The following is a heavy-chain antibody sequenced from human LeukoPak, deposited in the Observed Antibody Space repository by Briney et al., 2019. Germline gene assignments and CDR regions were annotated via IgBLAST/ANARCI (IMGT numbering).Heavy chain of an antibody. D-gene: IGHD3-3*01. CDR2: INHSGST. J-gene: IGHJ4*02. CDR1: GGSFSGYY. V-gene: IGHV4-34*01. Sequence: SGTLSLTCAVYGGSFSGYYWSWIRQPPGKGLEWIGEINHSGSTNYNPSLKSRVTISVDTSKNQFSLKLSSVTAADTAVYYCARGGAIFGVVMGSRIDYWGQGTLVTVSS. CDR3: ARGGAIFGVVMGSRIDY.